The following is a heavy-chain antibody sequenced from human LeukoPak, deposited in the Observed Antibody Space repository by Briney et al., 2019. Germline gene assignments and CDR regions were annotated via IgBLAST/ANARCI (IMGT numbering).Heavy chain of an antibody. V-gene: IGHV3-73*01. J-gene: IGHJ4*02. CDR1: GFTFSGSA. CDR2: IDKKDKGYATAT. D-gene: IGHD1-26*01. Sequence: GGSLRLSCAASGFTFSGSAIHWVRQSSGKGLEWVGQIDKKDKGYATATAYAASVKGRFTISRDDSINTAYLQMNSLRVEDTAVYYCAKGPVSAIVGATTLDYWGQGTLVTVSS. CDR3: AKGPVSAIVGATTLDY.